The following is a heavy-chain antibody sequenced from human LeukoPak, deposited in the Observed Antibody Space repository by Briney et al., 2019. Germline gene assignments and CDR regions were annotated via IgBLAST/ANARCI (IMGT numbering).Heavy chain of an antibody. CDR3: ARNQLLRYSSVPRGHMDV. Sequence: ASVKVSCKASGYTFASYGISWVRQAPGQGLEWMGWISAYYGNTNYAQKLQGRVTMTTDTSTSTAYMELRSLRSDDTAVYYCARNQLLRYSSVPRGHMDVWGKGTTVTVSS. D-gene: IGHD2-2*01. J-gene: IGHJ6*03. CDR1: GYTFASYG. V-gene: IGHV1-18*01. CDR2: ISAYYGNT.